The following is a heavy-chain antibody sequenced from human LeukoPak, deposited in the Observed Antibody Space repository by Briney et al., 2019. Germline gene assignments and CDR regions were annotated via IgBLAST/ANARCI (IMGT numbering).Heavy chain of an antibody. Sequence: GGSLRLSCAASGLTFSSYWMHWVRQAPGKGLVWVSRINSDGSSTSYADSVKGRFTISRDNAKNTLYLQMNSLRAEDTAVYYCARDKGDWYYYDSSGSDYWGQGTLVTVSP. D-gene: IGHD3-22*01. CDR2: INSDGSST. V-gene: IGHV3-74*01. CDR1: GLTFSSYW. CDR3: ARDKGDWYYYDSSGSDY. J-gene: IGHJ4*02.